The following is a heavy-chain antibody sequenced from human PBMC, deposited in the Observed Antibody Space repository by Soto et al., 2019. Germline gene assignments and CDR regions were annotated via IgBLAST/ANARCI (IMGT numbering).Heavy chain of an antibody. Sequence: SETLSLTCTVSGYSISSGYYWGWIRQPPGKGLEWIGSIYHSGSTYYNPSLKSRVTISVDTSKNRFSLKLSSVTAADTAVYYCARGGRRVGGSGSYYYFDYWGQGTLVTVSS. CDR1: GYSISSGYY. J-gene: IGHJ4*02. CDR3: ARGGRRVGGSGSYYYFDY. V-gene: IGHV4-38-2*02. D-gene: IGHD1-26*01. CDR2: IYHSGST.